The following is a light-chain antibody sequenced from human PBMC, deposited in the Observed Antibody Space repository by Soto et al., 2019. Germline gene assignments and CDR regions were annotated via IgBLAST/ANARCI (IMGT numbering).Light chain of an antibody. CDR3: SSYTSSTFYV. CDR2: EVS. V-gene: IGLV2-14*01. Sequence: QSVLTQPASVSGSPGQSITMSCTGTSSDVGGYNYVSWYQQHPGKAPKLMIYEVSNRPSGVSNRSSGSKYGNTASLTISGLQAEDEADYYCSSYTSSTFYVFGTGTKVTVL. CDR1: SSDVGGYNY. J-gene: IGLJ1*01.